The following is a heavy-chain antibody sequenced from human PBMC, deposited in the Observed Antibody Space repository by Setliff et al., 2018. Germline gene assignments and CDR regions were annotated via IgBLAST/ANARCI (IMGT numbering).Heavy chain of an antibody. CDR2: IGAYTGNT. V-gene: IGHV1-18*01. J-gene: IGHJ5*02. D-gene: IGHD3-3*01. Sequence: GASVKVSCKASGYTLINYGISWVRQAPGQGLEWMGWIGAYTGNTNYAQKFQGRVTMTTDTSTSTAYMELRSLRSDDTAVYYCMRLVRFCSRTVCQRTSGDEAWGQGTLVTVS. CDR3: MRLVRFCSRTVCQRTSGDEA. CDR1: GYTLINYG.